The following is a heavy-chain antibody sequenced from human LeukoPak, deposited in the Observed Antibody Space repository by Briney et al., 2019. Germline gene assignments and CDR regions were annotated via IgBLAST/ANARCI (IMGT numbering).Heavy chain of an antibody. D-gene: IGHD2-2*01. CDR1: GYSISSGYQ. J-gene: IGHJ5*02. V-gene: IGHV4-38-2*02. CDR3: ARDPRWLTPDCTSTSCYENYFDP. Sequence: PSETLSLTCAVSGYSISSGYQWASIRQSPGKGLEWIGWIYHSGSAHCNPSLKSRVTILVETSKNQFSLKLYSVTAADTAVYYCARDPRWLTPDCTSTSCYENYFDPWGQGTLVTVSS. CDR2: IYHSGSA.